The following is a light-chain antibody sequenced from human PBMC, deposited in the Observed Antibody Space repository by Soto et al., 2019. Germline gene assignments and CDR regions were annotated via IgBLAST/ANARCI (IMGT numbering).Light chain of an antibody. Sequence: IVLTQSPATLSLSPGERATVSCRAGQSVTSNYLAWYQQKPGQAPRLLIFGASIRDTGLPDRFSGSGSGTDFTLTISRLEPEDLAVYYCQQYGSSPGTFGPGTKVDIK. CDR3: QQYGSSPGT. V-gene: IGKV3-20*01. CDR1: QSVTSNY. J-gene: IGKJ1*01. CDR2: GAS.